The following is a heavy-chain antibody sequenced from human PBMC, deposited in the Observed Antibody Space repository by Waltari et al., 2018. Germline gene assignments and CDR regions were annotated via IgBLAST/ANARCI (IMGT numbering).Heavy chain of an antibody. CDR3: AKGITMIVVAYDAFDI. CDR1: GFTFSSYA. V-gene: IGHV3-23*01. J-gene: IGHJ3*02. Sequence: EVQLLESGGGLVQPGGSLRLSCAASGFTFSSYAMSWVRQAPGKGLEGVAAISGSGGSTYYADAVKGRFTISRDNSKNTLYLQMNSLRAEDTAVYYCAKGITMIVVAYDAFDIWGQGTMVTVSS. CDR2: ISGSGGST. D-gene: IGHD3-22*01.